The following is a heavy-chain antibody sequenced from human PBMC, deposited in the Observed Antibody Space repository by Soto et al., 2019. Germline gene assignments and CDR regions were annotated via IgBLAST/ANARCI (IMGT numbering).Heavy chain of an antibody. CDR3: ASETTAGSGWYPYYYYGMDV. CDR1: GFTFSSYA. CDR2: ISYDGSNK. Sequence: GGSLRLSCAASGFTFSSYAMHWVRQAPGKGLEWVAVISYDGSNKYYADSVKGRFTISRDNSKNTLYLQMNSLRAEDTAVYYCASETTAGSGWYPYYYYGMDVWGQGTTVTVSS. V-gene: IGHV3-30-3*01. D-gene: IGHD6-19*01. J-gene: IGHJ6*02.